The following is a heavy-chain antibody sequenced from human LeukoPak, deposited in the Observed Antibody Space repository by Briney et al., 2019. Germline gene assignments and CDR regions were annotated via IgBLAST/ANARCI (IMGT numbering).Heavy chain of an antibody. CDR2: ISGRGVST. D-gene: IGHD2-2*01. V-gene: IGHV3-23*01. CDR1: GFTFSSYA. J-gene: IGHJ3*02. CDR3: AKDYRYCTSTSCYGDDAFDI. Sequence: GGSLRLSCAASGFTFSSYAMTWVRQAPGKGLEWVSAISGRGVSTYYADSVKGRFTISRDNSKNTLYLQMSSLRAEDTAVYYCAKDYRYCTSTSCYGDDAFDIWGQGTMVTVSS.